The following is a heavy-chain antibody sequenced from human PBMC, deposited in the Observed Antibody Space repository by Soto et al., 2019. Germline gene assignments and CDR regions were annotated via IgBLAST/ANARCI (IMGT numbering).Heavy chain of an antibody. V-gene: IGHV1-69*13. CDR1: GGTFSSYA. CDR3: ARDITIFGVVSGSGYYYGMDV. CDR2: IIPIFGTA. Sequence: SVKVSCKASGGTFSSYAISWVRQAPGQGLEWMGGIIPIFGTANYAQKFQGRVTITADESTSTAYMELSSLRSEDTAVYYCARDITIFGVVSGSGYYYGMDVWGQGTTVTVSS. J-gene: IGHJ6*02. D-gene: IGHD3-3*01.